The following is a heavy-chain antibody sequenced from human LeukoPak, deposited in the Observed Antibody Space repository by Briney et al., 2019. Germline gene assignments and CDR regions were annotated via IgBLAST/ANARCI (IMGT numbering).Heavy chain of an antibody. V-gene: IGHV4-59*11. CDR2: ISYSGST. D-gene: IGHD1-20*01. Sequence: SETLSLTCKVSGGSISSHYWSWLRQPPGKGLEWVGYISYSGSTKYNPSLKSRVTISADASKNQVSLNLTSVTAADTAVYYCARETISGTTGLDYWGQGTLITVSS. J-gene: IGHJ4*02. CDR3: ARETISGTTGLDY. CDR1: GGSISSHY.